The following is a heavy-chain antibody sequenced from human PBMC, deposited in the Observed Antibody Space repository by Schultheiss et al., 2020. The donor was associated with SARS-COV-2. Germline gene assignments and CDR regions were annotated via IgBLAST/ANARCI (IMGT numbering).Heavy chain of an antibody. J-gene: IGHJ3*02. CDR1: GFTFSSYG. Sequence: GGSLRLSCAASGFTFSSYGMHWVRQAPGKGLVWVSRINAGGTDPYYADSVKGRFTISRDNAKNTLYLQMNGLRAEDTAMYYCSRNFDYGDNDAFDIWGQGTMVTVSS. V-gene: IGHV3-74*01. CDR3: SRNFDYGDNDAFDI. D-gene: IGHD4-17*01. CDR2: INAGGTDP.